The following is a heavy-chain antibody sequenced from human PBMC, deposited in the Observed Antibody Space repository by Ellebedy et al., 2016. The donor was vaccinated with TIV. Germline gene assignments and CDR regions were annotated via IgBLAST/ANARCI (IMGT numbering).Heavy chain of an antibody. D-gene: IGHD3-9*01. Sequence: GGSLRLSCAASGFTFSSYAMSWVRQAPGKGLEGVSVISGSSGSTYYADSVKGRFTISRDNSKNTLYLQMNSLRAEDTAVYYCAKDGSLRYFDWFGDYWGQGTLVTVSS. CDR2: ISGSSGST. CDR3: AKDGSLRYFDWFGDY. V-gene: IGHV3-23*01. CDR1: GFTFSSYA. J-gene: IGHJ4*02.